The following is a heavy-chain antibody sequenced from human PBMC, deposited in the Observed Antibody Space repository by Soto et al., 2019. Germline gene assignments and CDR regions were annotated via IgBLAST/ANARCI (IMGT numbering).Heavy chain of an antibody. V-gene: IGHV4-31*03. CDR1: GGSISSGGYY. J-gene: IGHJ3*02. D-gene: IGHD3-10*01. CDR2: IYYSGST. CDR3: ARAGPGYGSGWIAFDI. Sequence: QVQLQESGPGLVKPSQTLSLTCTVSGGSISSGGYYWSWIRQHPGKGLEWIGYIYYSGSTYYNPSRKSRVTISVDTSKNQFSLKLSSVTAADTAVYYCARAGPGYGSGWIAFDIWGQGTMVTVSS.